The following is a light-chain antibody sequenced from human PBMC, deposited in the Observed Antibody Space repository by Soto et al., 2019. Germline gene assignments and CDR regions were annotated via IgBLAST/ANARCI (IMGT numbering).Light chain of an antibody. V-gene: IGLV1-51*01. CDR1: SSNIGKTF. Sequence: QSVLPQPPAVSAAPGQKVTISCSGTSSNIGKTFVSWYQHLPGTAPKLLIYDNYKRPSGIPDRFSGSKSGTSATLGITGLQTGDEADYYCAAWDTSLHALILGGGTKGTVL. CDR3: AAWDTSLHALI. CDR2: DNY. J-gene: IGLJ2*01.